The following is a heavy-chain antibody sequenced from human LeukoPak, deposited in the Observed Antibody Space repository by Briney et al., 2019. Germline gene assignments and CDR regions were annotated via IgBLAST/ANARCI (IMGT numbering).Heavy chain of an antibody. J-gene: IGHJ4*02. CDR2: IYYSGST. V-gene: IGHV4-59*12. CDR1: GGSISSYY. CDR3: ARDFDWLFEGFDY. Sequence: SETLSLTCTVSGGSISSYYWSWIRQPPGKGLEWIGYIYYSGSTNYNPSLKSRVTMSVDTSKNQFSLKLSSVTAADTAVYYCARDFDWLFEGFDYWGQGTLVTVSS. D-gene: IGHD3-9*01.